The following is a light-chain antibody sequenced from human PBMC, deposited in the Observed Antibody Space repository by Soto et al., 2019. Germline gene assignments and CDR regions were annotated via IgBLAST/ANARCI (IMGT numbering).Light chain of an antibody. J-gene: IGKJ3*01. Sequence: SQMTQSTSSLSGTVRDSVTITCRASQTISSWLAWYQQKPGKAPKLLIYAASSLQSGVPSRFSGSGSGTDFTLTISSLQPEDFATYYCQQSYSTPPSSGPRTKAD. CDR3: QQSYSTPPS. CDR2: AAS. V-gene: IGKV1-39*01. CDR1: QTISSW.